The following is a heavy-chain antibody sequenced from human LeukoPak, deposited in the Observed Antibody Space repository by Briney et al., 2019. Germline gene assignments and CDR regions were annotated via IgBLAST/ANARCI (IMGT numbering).Heavy chain of an antibody. CDR2: IYYSGNT. CDR1: GGSIRSTTYY. Sequence: SETLSLTCSASGGSIRSTTYYWGWIRQPPGKGLEWIGSIYYSGNTYYSPSLTSRVTFSVDTSKNQFSLNLSSVTAADTAVYYCAREKDNWNFVVGGFDPWGQGTLVTVSS. CDR3: AREKDNWNFVVGGFDP. J-gene: IGHJ5*02. V-gene: IGHV4-39*07. D-gene: IGHD1-7*01.